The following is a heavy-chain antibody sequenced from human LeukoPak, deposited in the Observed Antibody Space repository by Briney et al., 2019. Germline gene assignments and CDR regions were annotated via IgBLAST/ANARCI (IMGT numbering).Heavy chain of an antibody. CDR1: DGSITNYD. Sequence: SETLSLTCTVSDGSITNYDWSWVRQPPGKGLEFIGHVHYSGTTNYNPSLRSRVTISIDTSKKHFFLKLKSVTAADTAVYYCARDIAAAGYWFDPWGQGTLVTVSS. D-gene: IGHD6-13*01. V-gene: IGHV4-59*01. CDR2: VHYSGTT. CDR3: ARDIAAAGYWFDP. J-gene: IGHJ5*02.